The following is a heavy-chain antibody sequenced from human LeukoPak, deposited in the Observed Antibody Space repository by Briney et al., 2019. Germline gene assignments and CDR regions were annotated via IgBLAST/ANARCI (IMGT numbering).Heavy chain of an antibody. V-gene: IGHV3-48*04. D-gene: IGHD3-10*01. CDR3: AVPPLSGSGSSRPLAGVDV. J-gene: IGHJ6*02. CDR1: GFTFSTYS. Sequence: GGSLRLSCAASGFTFSTYSLNWVRQAPGKGLEWVAYIGRSGDRTTKYADSVKGRFTISRDNAENSLFLQMNSLRAEDTAVYYCAVPPLSGSGSSRPLAGVDVWGQGTTVTVSS. CDR2: IGRSGDRTT.